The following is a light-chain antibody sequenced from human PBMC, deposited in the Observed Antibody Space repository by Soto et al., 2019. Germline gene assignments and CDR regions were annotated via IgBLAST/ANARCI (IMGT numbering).Light chain of an antibody. CDR2: EVS. V-gene: IGLV2-14*01. Sequence: QSALTQPASVSGSPGQSITISCTGTSSDVGGYNYVSWYQQHPGKAPKLMIYEVSNRHSGVSNRFSGSKSGNTASLTISGLQAEDEADYYCSSYTSSSTLNWVFGGGT. CDR3: SSYTSSSTLNWV. CDR1: SSDVGGYNY. J-gene: IGLJ3*02.